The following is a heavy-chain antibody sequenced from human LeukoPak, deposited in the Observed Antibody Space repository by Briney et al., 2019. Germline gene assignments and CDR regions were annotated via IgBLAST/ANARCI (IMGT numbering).Heavy chain of an antibody. Sequence: GESLKISCKASGYSFTSYWIGWVRQMPGKGLEWMGIIYPGDSDTRYSPSFQGQVTISADKSITTAYLQWSGLKASDTAMYYCARRRGRDRGAFDIWGQGTMVTVSS. J-gene: IGHJ3*02. CDR2: IYPGDSDT. CDR3: ARRRGRDRGAFDI. CDR1: GYSFTSYW. D-gene: IGHD1-14*01. V-gene: IGHV5-51*01.